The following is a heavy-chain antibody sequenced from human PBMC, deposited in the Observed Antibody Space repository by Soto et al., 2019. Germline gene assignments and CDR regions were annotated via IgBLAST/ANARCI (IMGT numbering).Heavy chain of an antibody. CDR1: GGSISSGGYY. D-gene: IGHD3-22*01. CDR2: IYYSGST. CDR3: ARGSYYDSSGYYGP. V-gene: IGHV4-31*03. J-gene: IGHJ5*02. Sequence: PSETLSLTCTVSGGSISSGGYYWSWIRQHPGKGLEWIGYIYYSGSTYYNPSLKSRVTISVDTSKNQFSLKLSSVTAADTAVYYCARGSYYDSSGYYGPWGQGTLVTVPQ.